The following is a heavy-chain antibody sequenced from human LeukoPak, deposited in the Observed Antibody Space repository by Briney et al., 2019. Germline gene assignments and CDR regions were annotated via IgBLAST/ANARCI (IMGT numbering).Heavy chain of an antibody. CDR3: ARCSTPHWIFDAFDI. J-gene: IGHJ3*02. V-gene: IGHV1-2*02. CDR1: GYTFTGHY. Sequence: GASVKVSCKASGYTFTGHYMHWVRQASGQGPEWMGWINPNSGGTNYAQKFQGRVTMTRDTSISTAYMELSGLRSDDTAVYYCARCSTPHWIFDAFDIWGQGTMVTVSS. CDR2: INPNSGGT. D-gene: IGHD1-1*01.